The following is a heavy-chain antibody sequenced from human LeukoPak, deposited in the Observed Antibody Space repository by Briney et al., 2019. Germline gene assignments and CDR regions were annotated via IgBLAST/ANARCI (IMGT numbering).Heavy chain of an antibody. D-gene: IGHD6-19*01. Sequence: SETLSLTCTVSGGSISSHNYYWGWIRQPPGKGLEWIGSIYSSGSTYYNPSLKSRVTISVDTSKNQFSLKLNSVTAADTAVYYCARGGYNIDWMKDAPDYWGQGTLVAVSS. CDR2: IYSSGST. J-gene: IGHJ4*02. CDR1: GGSISSHNYY. V-gene: IGHV4-39*01. CDR3: ARGGYNIDWMKDAPDY.